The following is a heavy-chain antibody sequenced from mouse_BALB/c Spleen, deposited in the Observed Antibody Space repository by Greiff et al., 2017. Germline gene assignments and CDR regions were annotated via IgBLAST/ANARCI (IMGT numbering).Heavy chain of an antibody. CDR2: ISDGGSYT. CDR3: ARDDGNGAWFAY. Sequence: DVMLVESGGGLVKPGGSLKLSCAASGFTFSDYYMYWVRQTPEKRLEWVATISDGGSYTYYPDSVKGRFTISRDNAKNNLYLQMSSLKSEDTAMYYCARDDGNGAWFAYWGQGTLVTVSA. J-gene: IGHJ3*01. D-gene: IGHD2-1*01. CDR1: GFTFSDYY. V-gene: IGHV5-4*02.